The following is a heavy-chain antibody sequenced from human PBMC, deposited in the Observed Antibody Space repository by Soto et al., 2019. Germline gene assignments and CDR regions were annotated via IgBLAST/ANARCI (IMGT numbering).Heavy chain of an antibody. J-gene: IGHJ4*02. CDR3: AKDLTYYDFWSGYDY. CDR2: ISGSGGST. CDR1: GFTFSSYA. V-gene: IGHV3-23*01. D-gene: IGHD3-3*01. Sequence: GGSLRLSCAASGFTFSSYAMSWVRQAPGKGLEWVSAISGSGGSTYYADSVKGRFTISRDNSKNTLYLQMNSLRAEDTAVYYCAKDLTYYDFWSGYDYWGQGTLVTVSS.